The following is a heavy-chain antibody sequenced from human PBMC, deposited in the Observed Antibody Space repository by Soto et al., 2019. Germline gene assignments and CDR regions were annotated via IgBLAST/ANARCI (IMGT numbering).Heavy chain of an antibody. J-gene: IGHJ4*02. Sequence: QVQLQESGPGLVKPSETLSLTCTVSGGSISSYYWSWIRQPPGKGLEWIGYTYYSGSTNYNPSLKKRVTIAVDTSKYQSSLMLSSVTAADTAVYYCARRYGSCFDYWGQGTLVTASS. D-gene: IGHD5-18*01. CDR3: ARRYGSCFDY. CDR1: GGSISSYY. CDR2: TYYSGST. V-gene: IGHV4-59*08.